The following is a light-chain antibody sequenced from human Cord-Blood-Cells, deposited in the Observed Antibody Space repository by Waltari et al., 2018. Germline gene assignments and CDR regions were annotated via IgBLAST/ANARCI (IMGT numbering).Light chain of an antibody. CDR1: SSDVGGYNY. J-gene: IGLJ2*01. V-gene: IGLV2-14*01. CDR3: SSYTSSSTLV. Sequence: QSALTQPASVSGSPGQSITISCTGTSSDVGGYNYVSWYQQHPGKAPKLMISEVSNRPSGVSNRFSGSRSGNPASLTISGLQAEDEADYYCSSYTSSSTLVFGGGTKLTVL. CDR2: EVS.